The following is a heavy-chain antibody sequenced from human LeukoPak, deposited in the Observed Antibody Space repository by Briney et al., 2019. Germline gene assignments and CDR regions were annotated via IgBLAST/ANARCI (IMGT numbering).Heavy chain of an antibody. V-gene: IGHV3-15*01. Sequence: PGGSLRLSCAASGLFLSNEWMNWVRQTPGKGLEWVGLIKSKSNGETTHYAAPVKGRFTISRDDSKNTLFLQMNILQTEDTAMYYCATERAGAFEDWGQGTLVTVSS. CDR3: ATERAGAFED. CDR2: IKSKSNGETT. D-gene: IGHD6-19*01. J-gene: IGHJ4*02. CDR1: GLFLSNEW.